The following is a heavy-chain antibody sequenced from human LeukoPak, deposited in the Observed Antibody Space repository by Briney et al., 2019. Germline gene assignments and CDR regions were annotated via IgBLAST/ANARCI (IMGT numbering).Heavy chain of an antibody. CDR1: GGTFSSYA. J-gene: IGHJ4*02. V-gene: IGHV1-69*04. CDR3: ARGGVGMVREEVDY. CDR2: IIPILGIA. D-gene: IGHD3-10*01. Sequence: SVKVSCKASGGTFSSYAISWVRQAPGQGLEWMGRIIPILGIANYAQKFQGRVTITADKSTSTAYMELSGLRSEDTAVYYCARGGVGMVREEVDYWGQGTLVTVSS.